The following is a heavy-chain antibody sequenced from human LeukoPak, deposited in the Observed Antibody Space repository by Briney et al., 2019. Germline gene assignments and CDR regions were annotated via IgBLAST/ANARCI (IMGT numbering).Heavy chain of an antibody. J-gene: IGHJ3*02. D-gene: IGHD4-17*01. CDR3: ARHIDYGDSDAFDI. Sequence: GEALKISRKGSGYSLSSFLITRGRHRPRKGLGWMGKIDPSDSYSNYSPSFQGHVTISADKSISTAYLQWSSLKASDTAMYYCARHIDYGDSDAFDIWGQGTMVTVSS. CDR1: GYSLSSFL. CDR2: IDPSDSYS. V-gene: IGHV5-10-1*01.